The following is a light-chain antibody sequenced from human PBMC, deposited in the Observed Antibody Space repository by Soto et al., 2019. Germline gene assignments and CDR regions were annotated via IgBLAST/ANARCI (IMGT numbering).Light chain of an antibody. J-gene: IGKJ5*01. Sequence: IQLTQSPSSLSASVGDRVTITCRASQGIGSYLAWYQQKPGEAPKLLIFAASTLQSGVPLRFSGSGSGTDFTLTISSLQPDDFATYYCQQYNSYPITFGQGTRLEIK. CDR3: QQYNSYPIT. V-gene: IGKV1-9*01. CDR1: QGIGSY. CDR2: AAS.